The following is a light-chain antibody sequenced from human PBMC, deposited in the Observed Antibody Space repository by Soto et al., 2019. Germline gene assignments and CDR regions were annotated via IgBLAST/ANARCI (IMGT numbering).Light chain of an antibody. Sequence: QSVLSQPPSASGTPGQTVTISCSGGSSNIGRNSVDWYQQFPGTAPRLLIYSGDQRPSGVPDRFSGSKSGTSASLAISGLQSPDEADYYCAAWDDSPNLRLLFGGGTKLTVL. CDR3: AAWDDSPNLRLL. CDR1: SSNIGRNS. CDR2: SGD. V-gene: IGLV1-44*01. J-gene: IGLJ2*01.